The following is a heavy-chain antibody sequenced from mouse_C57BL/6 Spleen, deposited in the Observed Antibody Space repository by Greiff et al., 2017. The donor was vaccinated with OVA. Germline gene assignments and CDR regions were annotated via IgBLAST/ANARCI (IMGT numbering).Heavy chain of an antibody. J-gene: IGHJ3*01. CDR2: IDPSDSET. V-gene: IGHV1-52*01. D-gene: IGHD2-4*01. CDR1: GYTFTSYW. CDR3: AREEDYDGFAY. Sequence: VQLQQSGAELVRPGSSVKLSCKASGYTFTSYWMHWVKQRPIQGLEWIGNIDPSDSETHYNQKFKDKATLTVDKSSSTAYMQLSSLTSEDSAVYYCAREEDYDGFAYWGQGTLVTVSA.